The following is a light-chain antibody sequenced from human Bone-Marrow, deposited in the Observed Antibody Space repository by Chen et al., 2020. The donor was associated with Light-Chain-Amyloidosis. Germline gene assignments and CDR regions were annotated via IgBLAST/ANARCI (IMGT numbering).Light chain of an antibody. CDR3: QADQGSSQGV. CDR2: EDD. V-gene: IGLV6-57*01. J-gene: IGLJ3*02. Sequence: NFMLTQPHSVSESPGKTVIISCTRSSGIIATNYVQWYQQRPGSSPTTVIYEDDQRPSGVPDRSTGSIDRSSNSASLTSSGLRTENEADYYCQADQGSSQGVVGGGTKLTVL. CDR1: SGIIATNY.